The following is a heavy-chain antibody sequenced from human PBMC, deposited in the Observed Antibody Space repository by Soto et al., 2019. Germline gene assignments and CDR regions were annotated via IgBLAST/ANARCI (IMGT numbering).Heavy chain of an antibody. Sequence: QVQLQESGPGLVKPSETLSLTCTVSGGSVSSGSYYWTWIRQPPGKGLEWIGYISYTGTTNYNPSLKSRVTISVDTSKNQFSLRLGSVTPADTALYYCAKLVAVAGTDDWFDPWGQGTLVTVSS. J-gene: IGHJ5*02. CDR2: ISYTGTT. D-gene: IGHD6-19*01. CDR3: AKLVAVAGTDDWFDP. CDR1: GGSVSSGSYY. V-gene: IGHV4-61*01.